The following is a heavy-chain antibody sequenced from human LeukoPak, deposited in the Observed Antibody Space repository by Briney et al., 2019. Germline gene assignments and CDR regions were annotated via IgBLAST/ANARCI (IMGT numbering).Heavy chain of an antibody. CDR3: ARGGYYYDSSLSYYFDY. CDR2: INAGNGNT. CDR1: GYTFTSYG. D-gene: IGHD3-22*01. V-gene: IGHV1-3*03. Sequence: ASVKVSCKASGYTFTSYGISWVRQAPGQRLEWMGWINAGNGNTKYSQEFQGRVTITRDTSASTAYMELSSLRSEDMAVYYCARGGYYYDSSLSYYFDYWGQGTLVTVSS. J-gene: IGHJ4*02.